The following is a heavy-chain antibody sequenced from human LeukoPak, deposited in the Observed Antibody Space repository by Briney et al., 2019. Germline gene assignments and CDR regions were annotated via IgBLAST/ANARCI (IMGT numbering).Heavy chain of an antibody. V-gene: IGHV1-2*02. CDR2: INGNDGST. J-gene: IGHJ4*02. D-gene: IGHD1-14*01. CDR3: ARDEGSTYNQLDY. CDR1: GYTFDNFY. Sequence: GASVKVSCKASGYTFDNFYIHWVRQAPGQGPEWMGWINGNDGSTRYAKKFQGRVTMTRVTAISTVSMDLSGLRPDDTAIYYCARDEGSTYNQLDYWGQGTLVTVSS.